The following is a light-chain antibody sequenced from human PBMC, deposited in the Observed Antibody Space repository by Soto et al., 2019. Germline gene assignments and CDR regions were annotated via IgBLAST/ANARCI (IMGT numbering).Light chain of an antibody. J-gene: IGLJ2*01. V-gene: IGLV2-23*02. CDR3: CTYVGSSTLV. CDR1: SSDIGTYNF. Sequence: QSALTQPASVSGSPGQSITISCTGTSSDIGTYNFVSWYQHLPGKAPKLMIYDVSKRPSRTSDRFSGSKSGNTASLTISGLQTEDEADYYCCTYVGSSTLVFGGGTQLTVL. CDR2: DVS.